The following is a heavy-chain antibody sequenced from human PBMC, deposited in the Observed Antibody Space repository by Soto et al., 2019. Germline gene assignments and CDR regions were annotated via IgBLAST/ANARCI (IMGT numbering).Heavy chain of an antibody. CDR3: AKNPGYYYDSTGYHFDY. CDR2: ISYGGGTT. Sequence: GGSLRLSCTASGFTFSSYSMNWVRQAPGKGLEWVSAISYGGGTTYYADSVKGRFTISRDNSKNTLYLQMNSLRAEDTAVYYCAKNPGYYYDSTGYHFDYWGQGTLVTVSS. V-gene: IGHV3-23*01. D-gene: IGHD3-22*01. CDR1: GFTFSSYS. J-gene: IGHJ4*02.